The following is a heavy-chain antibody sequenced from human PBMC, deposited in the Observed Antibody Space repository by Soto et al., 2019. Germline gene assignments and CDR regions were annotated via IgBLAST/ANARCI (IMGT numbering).Heavy chain of an antibody. Sequence: QVQLVQSGAEVKKPGASVKVSCKTSGYTFTSYGISWVRQAPGQGLEWMGWISAYNGNTKYAQKLQGRVTMTTDTSTTTAYMELRSLRSDDTAVYYCARDSGTYSDEYFQHWGQGTLVTVSS. J-gene: IGHJ1*01. CDR1: GYTFTSYG. D-gene: IGHD1-26*01. CDR2: ISAYNGNT. V-gene: IGHV1-18*01. CDR3: ARDSGTYSDEYFQH.